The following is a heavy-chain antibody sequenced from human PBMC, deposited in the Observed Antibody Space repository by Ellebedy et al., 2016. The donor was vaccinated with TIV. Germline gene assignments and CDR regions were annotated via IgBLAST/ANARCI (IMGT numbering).Heavy chain of an antibody. CDR2: ISGSGDTT. J-gene: IGHJ4*02. V-gene: IGHV3-23*01. CDR3: ASRRGY. Sequence: PGGSLRLSFAASGFTFRHFAMNWVRQAPGTGLAWVSAISGSGDTTHYADSVRGRFTVSRDNSKNTVSLQMNRLRAADTAVYYCASRRGYWGQGTLVTVSS. D-gene: IGHD6-25*01. CDR1: GFTFRHFA.